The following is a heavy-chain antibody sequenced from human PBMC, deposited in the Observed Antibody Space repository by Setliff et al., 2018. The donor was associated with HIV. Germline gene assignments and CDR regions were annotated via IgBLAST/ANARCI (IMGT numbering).Heavy chain of an antibody. J-gene: IGHJ3*01. CDR2: ISGYNGNT. CDR3: ARVPYRSAWFSGGHDAFDV. D-gene: IGHD6-19*01. CDR1: GYSFSSYG. Sequence: GASVPVSCKASGYSFSSYGISWVRQAPGQGLEWMGWISGYNGNTKYVQRLQGRVTMTTNTSTRKVYMELRSLRHDDTAEYFCARVPYRSAWFSGGHDAFDVWGQGTMVTVSS. V-gene: IGHV1-18*01.